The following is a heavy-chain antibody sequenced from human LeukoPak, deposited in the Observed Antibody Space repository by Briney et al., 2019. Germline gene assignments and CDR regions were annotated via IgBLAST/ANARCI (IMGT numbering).Heavy chain of an antibody. V-gene: IGHV1-8*01. D-gene: IGHD4-17*01. CDR2: MNPNSGNT. CDR1: GYTFTSYD. J-gene: IGHJ4*02. Sequence: GASVKVSCKASGYTFTSYDINWVRQATGQGLEWMGWMNPNSGNTGYTQKFQGRVTMTRNTSISTVYMELSSLRSEDTAVYYCAKTTVTTEGIDYWGQGTLVTVSS. CDR3: AKTTVTTEGIDY.